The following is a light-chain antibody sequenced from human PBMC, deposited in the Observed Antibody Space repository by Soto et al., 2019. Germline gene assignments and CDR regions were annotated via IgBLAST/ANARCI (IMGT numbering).Light chain of an antibody. J-gene: IGLJ1*01. V-gene: IGLV2-23*01. CDR1: SSDIGSYNL. CDR2: EGN. CDR3: CSYVPSSAPHV. Sequence: QSALTQPASVSGSPGQSITISCTGTSSDIGSYNLVSWYQQHPGKAPKLVLYEGNKRPSGVSNRFSGSKSGDTAFLTISGLQAEDEADYYCCSYVPSSAPHVFGAGTKVTVL.